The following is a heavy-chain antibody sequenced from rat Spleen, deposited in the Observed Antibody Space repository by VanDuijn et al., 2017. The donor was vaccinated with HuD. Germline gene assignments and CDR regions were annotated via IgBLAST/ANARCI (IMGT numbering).Heavy chain of an antibody. CDR3: ARETYIGTTNWFAY. CDR2: IWDDGST. CDR1: GFSLTSYG. Sequence: QVQLKESGPGLVQPSQTLSLTCTVSGFSLTSYGVSWVRQPPGKGLEWMGGIWDDGSTNYNSALKSLLSISSDPSKSQVFLKMNSLQTDDTATYYCARETYIGTTNWFAYWGQGTLVTVSS. D-gene: IGHD1-5*01. V-gene: IGHV2-4*01. J-gene: IGHJ3*01.